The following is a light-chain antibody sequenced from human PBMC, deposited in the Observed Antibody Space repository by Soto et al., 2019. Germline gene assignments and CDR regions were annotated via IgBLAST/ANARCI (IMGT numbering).Light chain of an antibody. V-gene: IGLV2-14*01. CDR3: SSYLSNSALG. J-gene: IGLJ3*02. CDR1: SSDIGHYNS. Sequence: QSALTQPASVSGSPGQSITISCTGTSSDIGHYNSVSWYQHHPGKAPKLIIHEVTNRPSGVSNRFSGSKSGNTASLTISGLQAEDEADYYGSSYLSNSALGFGGGTKLTVL. CDR2: EVT.